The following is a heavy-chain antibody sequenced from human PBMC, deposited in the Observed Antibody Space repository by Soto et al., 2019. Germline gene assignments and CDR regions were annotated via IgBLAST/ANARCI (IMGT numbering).Heavy chain of an antibody. Sequence: SETLSLTCTVSGGSISSSSYYWGWIRQPPGKGLEWIGSIYYSGSTYYNPSLKSRVTISVDTSKNQFSLKLSSVTAADTAVYYCARHRAALYSRNDIWGQGTMVTVSS. V-gene: IGHV4-39*01. CDR1: GGSISSSSYY. CDR3: ARHRAALYSRNDI. CDR2: IYYSGST. J-gene: IGHJ3*02. D-gene: IGHD6-13*01.